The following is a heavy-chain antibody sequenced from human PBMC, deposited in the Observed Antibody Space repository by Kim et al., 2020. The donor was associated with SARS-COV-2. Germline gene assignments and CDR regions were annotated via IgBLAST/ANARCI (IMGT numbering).Heavy chain of an antibody. CDR3: ARVIVEYSYGYDY. CDR1: GFTFSSYW. D-gene: IGHD5-18*01. Sequence: GGSLRLSCAASGFTFSSYWMHWVRQAPGKGLVWVSRINGDGSSTSYADSVKGRFTISRDNAKNTLYLQMNSLRAEDTAVYYCARVIVEYSYGYDYWGQGTLVTVSS. V-gene: IGHV3-74*01. J-gene: IGHJ4*02. CDR2: INGDGSST.